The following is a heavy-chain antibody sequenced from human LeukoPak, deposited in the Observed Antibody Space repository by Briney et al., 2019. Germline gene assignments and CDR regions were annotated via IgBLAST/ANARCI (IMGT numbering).Heavy chain of an antibody. Sequence: GGSLRLSCAASGFTFSSYEMNWVRQATGKGLEWVSYISSSGSTIYYADSVKGRFTISRDNAKNSLYLQMNSLRAEDTAVYYCAGRYSYYYGSGSAPDYWGQGTLVTVSS. J-gene: IGHJ4*02. D-gene: IGHD3-10*01. V-gene: IGHV3-48*03. CDR3: AGRYSYYYGSGSAPDY. CDR2: ISSSGSTI. CDR1: GFTFSSYE.